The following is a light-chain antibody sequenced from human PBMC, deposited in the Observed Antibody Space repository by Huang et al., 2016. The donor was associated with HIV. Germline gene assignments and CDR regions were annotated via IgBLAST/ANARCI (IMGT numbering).Light chain of an antibody. CDR2: KVS. J-gene: IGKJ1*01. CDR3: MQGTHWPPGT. Sequence: DVIMTQSPLLLPVTLGQPAAISCRSSQTLVHTDGNTYLNWFLQRPVQSPRRLSYKVSNRDYAVPDRCTGSGSGIEFTLTISRVEAEDVGIYYCMQGTHWPPGTFGQGTNMEIK. V-gene: IGKV2-30*02. CDR1: QTLVHTDGNTY.